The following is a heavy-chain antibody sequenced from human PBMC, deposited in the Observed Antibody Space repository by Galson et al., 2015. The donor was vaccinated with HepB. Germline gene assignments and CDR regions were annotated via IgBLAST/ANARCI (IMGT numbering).Heavy chain of an antibody. D-gene: IGHD5-18*01. CDR2: IYYRSKWGY. CDR1: GDSVSSNNAA. CDR3: ARDHAMVSAFDI. J-gene: IGHJ3*02. V-gene: IGHV6-1*01. Sequence: CAISGDSVSSNNAAWNWIRQSPSRGLEWLGRIYYRSKWGYDYAESVKSRITINSDTSKNQFSLKLSSVTAADTAVYYCARDHAMVSAFDIWGQGTMVTVSS.